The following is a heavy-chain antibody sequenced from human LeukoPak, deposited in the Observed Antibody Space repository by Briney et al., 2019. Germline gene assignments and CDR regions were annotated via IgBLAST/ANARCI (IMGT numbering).Heavy chain of an antibody. Sequence: GASVKVSCKASGYTFTGYYMHWVRQAPGQGLEWMGWINPGSGGTNYAQKFQGRVTMTRDTSISTAYMELSRLRSDDTAVYYCARSCSSTSCYESYYYYMDVWGKGTTVTVSS. CDR1: GYTFTGYY. CDR3: ARSCSSTSCYESYYYYMDV. V-gene: IGHV1-2*02. D-gene: IGHD2-2*01. J-gene: IGHJ6*03. CDR2: INPGSGGT.